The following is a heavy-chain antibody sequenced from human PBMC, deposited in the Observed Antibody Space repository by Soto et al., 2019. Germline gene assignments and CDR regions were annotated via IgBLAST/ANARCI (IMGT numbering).Heavy chain of an antibody. CDR2: IKSKTDGGTT. J-gene: IGHJ4*02. CDR3: TTDLVLPSYVEPLAY. D-gene: IGHD1-26*01. V-gene: IGHV3-15*07. Sequence: SVSNAWMNWVRQAPGKGLEWVGRIKSKTDGGTTDYAAPVKGRFTISRDDSKNTLYLQMNSLKTEDTAVYYCTTDLVLPSYVEPLAYWGQGTLVTVSS. CDR1: SVSNAW.